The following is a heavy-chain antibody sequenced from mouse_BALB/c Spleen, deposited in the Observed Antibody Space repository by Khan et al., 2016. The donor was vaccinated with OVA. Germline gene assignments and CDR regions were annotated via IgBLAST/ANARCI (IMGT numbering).Heavy chain of an antibody. V-gene: IGHV3-2*02. CDR3: ARGNYYGYYFDY. Sequence: EVKLLESGPGLVKPSQSLSLTCTVTGYSITSGYAWNWIRQFPGNKLKWMGYISYSGVTSYTPSLKSRISITRDTSKNQFFLQLNSVTTEDTATYYSARGNYYGYYFDYWGQGTTLTVSS. D-gene: IGHD1-1*01. J-gene: IGHJ2*01. CDR1: GYSITSGYA. CDR2: ISYSGVT.